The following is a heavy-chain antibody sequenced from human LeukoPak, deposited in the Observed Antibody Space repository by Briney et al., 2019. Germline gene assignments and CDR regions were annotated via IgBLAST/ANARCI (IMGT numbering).Heavy chain of an antibody. CDR1: GFIFNKYW. CDR2: IKEDGSEK. CDR3: ARGSGGYYFEVVCDY. V-gene: IGHV3-7*01. Sequence: GGSLRLSCTASGFIFNKYWMSWVRQAPGKGLEWVANIKEDGSEKYYVDSVKGRFTISRDNAKNSLYLQMNSLRAEDTAVYYCARGSGGYYFEVVCDYWGQGTLVTVSS. J-gene: IGHJ4*02. D-gene: IGHD3-22*01.